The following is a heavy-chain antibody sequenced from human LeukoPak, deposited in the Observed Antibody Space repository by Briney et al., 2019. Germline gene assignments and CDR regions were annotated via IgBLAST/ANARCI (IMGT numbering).Heavy chain of an antibody. Sequence: GGSLRLSCAASGFTFSSYWMSWVRQAPGKGLEWVANIKQDGSEDHCVDSVKGRFTISRDNTKNSLYLQMNSLRAEDTAVYYCASHYGGNSGEDYWGQGTLVTVS. V-gene: IGHV3-7*01. CDR1: GFTFSSYW. J-gene: IGHJ4*02. CDR3: ASHYGGNSGEDY. D-gene: IGHD4-23*01. CDR2: IKQDGSED.